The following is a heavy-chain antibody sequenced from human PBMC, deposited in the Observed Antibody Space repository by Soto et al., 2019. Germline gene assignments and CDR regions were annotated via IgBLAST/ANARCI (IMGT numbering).Heavy chain of an antibody. V-gene: IGHV1-69*13. J-gene: IGHJ4*02. CDR2: IIPIFGTA. Sequence: GASVKVSCKASGGTFRSYPISWVLQAPGEGLEWMGGIIPIFGTANYAQKFQGRVTITADESTSTAYMELSSLRSEDTAVYYCATTDGYSSSWYGSTDYWGQGTLVTVSS. CDR1: GGTFRSYP. D-gene: IGHD6-13*01. CDR3: ATTDGYSSSWYGSTDY.